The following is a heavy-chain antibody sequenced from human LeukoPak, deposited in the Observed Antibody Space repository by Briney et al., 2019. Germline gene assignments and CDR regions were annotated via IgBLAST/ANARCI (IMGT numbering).Heavy chain of an antibody. CDR2: ISYSGST. CDR3: AKAMSSAWNFDL. Sequence: SETLSLTCTVSGDSISTYSWIWIRQPPGKGLECIGYISYSGSTNFNPSLQSRVTMSVATSKNQFSLKPNSVTAADTAVYYCAKAMSSAWNFDLWGRGTLVTVSS. J-gene: IGHJ2*01. V-gene: IGHV4-59*01. D-gene: IGHD3-10*01. CDR1: GDSISTYS.